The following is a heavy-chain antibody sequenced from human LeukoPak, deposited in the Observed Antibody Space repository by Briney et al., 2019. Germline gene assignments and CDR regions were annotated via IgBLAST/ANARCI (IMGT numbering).Heavy chain of an antibody. J-gene: IGHJ6*02. Sequence: SVKVSCKASGGTFSSYAISWVRQAPGQGLEWMGRIIPILGIANYAQKFQGRVTITADKSTSTAYMELSSLRSEDTAVYYCARVVPAANYYYYYYGMDVWGQGTTVTVSS. V-gene: IGHV1-69*04. D-gene: IGHD2-2*01. CDR1: GGTFSSYA. CDR3: ARVVPAANYYYYYYGMDV. CDR2: IIPILGIA.